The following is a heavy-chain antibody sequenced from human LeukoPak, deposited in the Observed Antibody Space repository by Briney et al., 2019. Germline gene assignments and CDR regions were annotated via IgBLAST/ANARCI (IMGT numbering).Heavy chain of an antibody. J-gene: IGHJ3*02. CDR3: ARGTYSSSAPAAFDI. CDR1: GFTFSSYS. Sequence: GGSLRLSCAASGFTFSSYSMNWVRQAPGKGLEWVSSISSSSSYIYYADSVKGRFTISRDNAKNSLYLQMNSLRAEDTAVYYCARGTYSSSAPAAFDIWGQGTMVTVSS. CDR2: ISSSSSYI. V-gene: IGHV3-21*01. D-gene: IGHD6-6*01.